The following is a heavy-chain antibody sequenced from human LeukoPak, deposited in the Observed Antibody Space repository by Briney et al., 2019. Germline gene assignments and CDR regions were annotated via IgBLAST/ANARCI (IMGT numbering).Heavy chain of an antibody. J-gene: IGHJ4*02. CDR2: IWYDGSNK. V-gene: IGHV3-33*01. D-gene: IGHD1-26*01. CDR3: ARDTQVGLDY. CDR1: GFTSSSYG. Sequence: GSVRLSCATSGFTSSSYGMHWVRRAPGKGLEWAAVIWYDGSNKYYADSVKGRFTISRDNSKNTLYLQMNSLRAEDTAVYYCARDTQVGLDYWGQGTLVTVYS.